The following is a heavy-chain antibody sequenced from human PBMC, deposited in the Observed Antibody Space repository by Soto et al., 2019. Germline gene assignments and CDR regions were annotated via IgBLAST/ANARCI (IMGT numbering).Heavy chain of an antibody. V-gene: IGHV4-39*01. D-gene: IGHD3-3*01. CDR2: IYYSGST. J-gene: IGHJ4*02. Sequence: QLQLQESGPGLVKPSETLSLTCTVSGGSISSSSYYWGWIRQPPGKGLEWIGSIYYSGSTYYNPSLKSRVTISVDTSKNQFSLKLSSVTAADTAVYYCASKIFLEWLFYDYWGQGTLVTVSS. CDR1: GGSISSSSYY. CDR3: ASKIFLEWLFYDY.